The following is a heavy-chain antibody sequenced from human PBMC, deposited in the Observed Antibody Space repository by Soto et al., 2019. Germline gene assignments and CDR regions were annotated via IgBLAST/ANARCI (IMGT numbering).Heavy chain of an antibody. CDR2: ISDSGTA. CDR1: GDSISSGGHY. V-gene: IGHV4-31*11. CDR3: AAAHMGAAVPNWFDN. Sequence: SETLSLTCGVSGDSISSGGHYWTRIRQHPGKGLEFLGYISDSGTAYYNPSRTSRIILSIDKAANQFSLELRSVTAADTAVYYCAAAHMGAAVPNWFDNWGHGTLVTVSS. D-gene: IGHD1-26*01. J-gene: IGHJ5*01.